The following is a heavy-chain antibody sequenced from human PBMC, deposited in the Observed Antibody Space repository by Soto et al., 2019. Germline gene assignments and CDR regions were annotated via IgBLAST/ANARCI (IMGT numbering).Heavy chain of an antibody. Sequence: QITLKESGPTLVKPTQTLTLTCTFSGFSLSTSGVGVGWIRQPPGKALEWLALIYWNDDKRYSPSLKSRLTITKDPSKNQVVLTMTNMDPVDTATYYCAHRPVLLWSGESIIFDYWGQGTLVTVSS. CDR3: AHRPVLLWSGESIIFDY. CDR2: IYWNDDK. CDR1: GFSLSTSGVG. V-gene: IGHV2-5*01. D-gene: IGHD3-10*01. J-gene: IGHJ4*02.